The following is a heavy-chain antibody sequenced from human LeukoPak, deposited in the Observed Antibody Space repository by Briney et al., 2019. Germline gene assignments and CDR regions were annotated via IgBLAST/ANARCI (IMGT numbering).Heavy chain of an antibody. CDR3: ARGDGYYDSSGYDY. V-gene: IGHV1-69*04. CDR2: IIPILGIA. Sequence: GASVKVSCKASGGTFSSYAISWVRQAPGQGLEWMGRIIPILGIANYAQKFQGRVTITADKSTSTAYMELSSLRSEDTAVYYCARGDGYYDSSGYDYWGQGTLVTVSS. CDR1: GGTFSSYA. J-gene: IGHJ4*02. D-gene: IGHD3-22*01.